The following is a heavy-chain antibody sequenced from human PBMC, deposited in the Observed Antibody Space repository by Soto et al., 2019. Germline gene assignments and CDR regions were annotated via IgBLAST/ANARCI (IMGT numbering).Heavy chain of an antibody. J-gene: IGHJ4*02. V-gene: IGHV4-59*01. Sequence: SETLSLTCTVSGGSISSYYWSWIRQPPGKGLEWIGYIYYSGSTNYNPSLKSRVTISVDTSKNQFSLKLSSVTAADTAVYYCAGVDYREGYTMTEYWGQGTLVTVSS. CDR3: AGVDYREGYTMTEY. CDR1: GGSISSYY. CDR2: IYYSGST. D-gene: IGHD2-2*02.